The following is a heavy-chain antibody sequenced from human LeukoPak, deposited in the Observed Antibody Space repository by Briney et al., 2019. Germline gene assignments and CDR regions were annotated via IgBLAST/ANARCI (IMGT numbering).Heavy chain of an antibody. J-gene: IGHJ4*02. CDR2: TYYRSKWYN. D-gene: IGHD1-26*01. Sequence: SQTLSLTCAISGDSVSSDSASGNWIRQSPSRGLEWLGKTYYRSKWYNDSSVSVKGRITINPDTSKNQFSLQLNSVTPEDTAIYSCARGGIVGAEYFDYWGQGTLVTVSS. CDR1: GDSVSSDSAS. V-gene: IGHV6-1*01. CDR3: ARGGIVGAEYFDY.